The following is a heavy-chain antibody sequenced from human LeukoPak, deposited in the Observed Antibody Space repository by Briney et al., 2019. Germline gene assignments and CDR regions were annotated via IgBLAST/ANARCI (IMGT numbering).Heavy chain of an antibody. CDR1: GYTFTGYY. J-gene: IGHJ5*02. CDR3: ARGLLGFMRSDYSTSWDNWFDP. D-gene: IGHD4-11*01. Sequence: ASVRVSCKASGYTFTGYYMHWVRQAPGQGLEWMGWMNPNSGNAGYAQKFQGRVTITRNTSISTAYMALSSLRSEATAVYYCARGLLGFMRSDYSTSWDNWFDPWGQGTLVTVSS. CDR2: MNPNSGNA. V-gene: IGHV1-8*03.